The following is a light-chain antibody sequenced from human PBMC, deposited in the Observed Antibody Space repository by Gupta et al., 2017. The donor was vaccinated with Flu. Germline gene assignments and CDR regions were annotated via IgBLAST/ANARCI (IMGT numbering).Light chain of an antibody. Sequence: DTVVTLAPLSLPVTPGEPASISCRSSQSLLRSDGYNYLNWYLQRPGQPPQLLSYPGSIRASAVPTRLSGSGLGTAFILKISRVEAENVGVYSCMQVVQDPRVFGPGTKVDLK. V-gene: IGKV2-28*01. CDR3: MQVVQDPRV. J-gene: IGKJ3*01. CDR1: QSLLRSDGYNY. CDR2: PGS.